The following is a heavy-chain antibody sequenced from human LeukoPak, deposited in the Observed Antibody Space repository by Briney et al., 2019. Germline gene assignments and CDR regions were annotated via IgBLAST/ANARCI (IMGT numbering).Heavy chain of an antibody. D-gene: IGHD1/OR15-1a*01. V-gene: IGHV3-30*02. Sequence: PGGTLRLSCAASGFTFSSYGMHWVRQAPGKGLEWVAFIRYDGSNKYYADSVKGRFTISRDNSKNTLYLQMNSLRAEDTAVYYCARDRQEQDYYYYMDVWGKGTTVTVSS. CDR3: ARDRQEQDYYYYMDV. CDR1: GFTFSSYG. J-gene: IGHJ6*03. CDR2: IRYDGSNK.